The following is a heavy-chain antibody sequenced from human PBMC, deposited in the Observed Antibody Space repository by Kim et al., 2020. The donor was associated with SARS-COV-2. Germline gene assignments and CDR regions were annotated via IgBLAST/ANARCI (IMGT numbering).Heavy chain of an antibody. CDR2: IYYSGST. CDR3: AREPLKNPVPLGYYYYYGMDV. V-gene: IGHV4-31*03. Sequence: SETLSLTCTVSGGSISSGGYYWSWIRQHPGKGLEWIGYIYYSGSTYYNPSLKSRVTISVDTSKNQFSLKLSSVTAAVTAVYYCAREPLKNPVPLGYYYYYGMDVGGEGTTVTVSS. J-gene: IGHJ6*04. CDR1: GGSISSGGYY.